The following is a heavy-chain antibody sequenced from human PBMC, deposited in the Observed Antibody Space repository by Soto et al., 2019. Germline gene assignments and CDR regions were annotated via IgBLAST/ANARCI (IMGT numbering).Heavy chain of an antibody. V-gene: IGHV1-46*01. CDR1: GYTFTSYY. Sequence: GASVKVSCKASGYTFTSYYMHWVRQAPGQGLEWMGIINPSGGSTSYAQRFQGRVTMTRDTSTSTVYMELSSLRSEDTAVYYCARTRLNYYGMDVWGQGTTVTVSS. CDR3: ARTRLNYYGMDV. CDR2: INPSGGST. J-gene: IGHJ6*02.